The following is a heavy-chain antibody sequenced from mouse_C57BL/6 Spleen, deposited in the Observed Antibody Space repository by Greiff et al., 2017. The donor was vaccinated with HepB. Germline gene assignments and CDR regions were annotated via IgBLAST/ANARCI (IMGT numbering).Heavy chain of an antibody. D-gene: IGHD1-1*01. CDR1: GYTFTDYE. CDR3: TRNYGRRYYFDY. V-gene: IGHV1-15*01. CDR2: IDPETGGT. J-gene: IGHJ2*01. Sequence: VQLQQSGAELVRPGASVTLSCKASGYTFTDYEMHWVKQTPVHGLEWIGAIDPETGGTAYNQKFKGKAILTADKSSSTAYMELRSLTSEDSAVYYFTRNYGRRYYFDYWGQGTTLTVSS.